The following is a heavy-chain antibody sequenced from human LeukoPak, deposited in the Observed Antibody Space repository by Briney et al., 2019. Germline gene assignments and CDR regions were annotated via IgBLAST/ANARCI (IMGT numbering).Heavy chain of an antibody. V-gene: IGHV5-51*01. J-gene: IGHJ4*02. CDR3: ARRPVDREYYFDY. D-gene: IGHD3-10*01. Sequence: GESLKISCKGSGYSFTTYWIGWVRQMPGKGLEWMGTIYPGDSDTRYSPSFQGQVTISADKSISTAYLQWSSLKASDTAMYYCARRPVDREYYFDYWGQGTLVTVSS. CDR1: GYSFTTYW. CDR2: IYPGDSDT.